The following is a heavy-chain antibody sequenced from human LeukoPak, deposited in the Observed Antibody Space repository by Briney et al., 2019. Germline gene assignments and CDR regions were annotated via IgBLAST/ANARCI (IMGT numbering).Heavy chain of an antibody. CDR1: GFTLSSYW. D-gene: IGHD4-11*01. Sequence: GGSLRLSCAASGFTLSSYWMAWVRQAPGKGLEWVASIKQDGGETFYVDSVKGRFTISRDNAKNSLYLQMNSLRAEDTAVYYCTREDHSNYNYWGQGTLVTVPS. J-gene: IGHJ4*02. CDR3: TREDHSNYNY. CDR2: IKQDGGET. V-gene: IGHV3-7*01.